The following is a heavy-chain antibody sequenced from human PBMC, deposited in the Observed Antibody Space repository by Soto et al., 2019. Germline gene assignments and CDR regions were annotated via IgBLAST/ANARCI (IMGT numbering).Heavy chain of an antibody. CDR3: ASVNYDFWSGYYTY. D-gene: IGHD3-3*01. J-gene: IGHJ4*02. V-gene: IGHV4-59*01. CDR2: IYYSGST. Sequence: SETLSLTCTVSGGSISSYYWSWIRQPPGKGLEWIGYIYYSGSTNYSPSLNSRVTISLDTSKNQFSLQLSSVTAADTAVYYCASVNYDFWSGYYTYWGQGMLVTVSS. CDR1: GGSISSYY.